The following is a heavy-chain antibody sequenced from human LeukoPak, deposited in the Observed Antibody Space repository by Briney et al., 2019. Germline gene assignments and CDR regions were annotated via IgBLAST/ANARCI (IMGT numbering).Heavy chain of an antibody. V-gene: IGHV1-2*02. CDR1: GYTFTSFY. J-gene: IGHJ4*02. CDR2: INPSNGDT. D-gene: IGHD1-7*01. Sequence: ASVKVSCKASGYTFTSFYIHWVRQAPGQGLEWMGWINPSNGDTNSAQKFQGRVTMTRATSINTVYLHLTSLRSDDTAVYYCGKDNGGVPGTFDFWGQGTLVTVSS. CDR3: GKDNGGVPGTFDF.